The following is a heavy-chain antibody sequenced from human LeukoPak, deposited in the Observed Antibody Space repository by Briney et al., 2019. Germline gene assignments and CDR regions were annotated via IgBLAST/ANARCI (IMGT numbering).Heavy chain of an antibody. D-gene: IGHD3-9*01. CDR3: ARGPTIDYDILTRYYYFDC. J-gene: IGHJ4*02. Sequence: SETLSLTCAVYGGSFSGYYWTWIRQPPGKGLEWIGEINHSGSTNYNPSLKSRVTISVDMSKNQFSLKLSSVTAADTAVYYCARGPTIDYDILTRYYYFDCWGQGTLVTVSS. CDR2: INHSGST. V-gene: IGHV4-34*01. CDR1: GGSFSGYY.